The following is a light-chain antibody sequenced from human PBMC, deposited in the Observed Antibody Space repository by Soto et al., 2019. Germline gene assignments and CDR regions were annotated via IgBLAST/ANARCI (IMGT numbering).Light chain of an antibody. CDR3: QQYGTSPRT. J-gene: IGKJ2*01. CDR1: QSVSNSY. Sequence: EIVLTQCPATLSLSPGERASLSCRASQSVSNSYLAWYQQKPGQAPRLLIFGASNRATGIPDRFSGSGSGTDFTLTISRLEPEDFAVYYCQQYGTSPRTFGQGTKLEIK. CDR2: GAS. V-gene: IGKV3-20*01.